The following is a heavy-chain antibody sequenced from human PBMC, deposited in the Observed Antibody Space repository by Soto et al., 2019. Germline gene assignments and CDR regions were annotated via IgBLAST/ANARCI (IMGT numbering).Heavy chain of an antibody. CDR1: RFDFSSYE. Sequence: EVQLLESGGGLVQPGGSLRLSCVASRFDFSSYEMSWVRQAAGKGLEWVSRVSLTGDRTNYAGSVKGRITVSRDNFKNALYLEMDSLRPDDSAIYYWARGGGYGTPTSCANDSWGRGTPVTVSS. D-gene: IGHD5-18*01. CDR3: ARGGGYGTPTSCANDS. V-gene: IGHV3-23*01. CDR2: VSLTGDRT. J-gene: IGHJ4*02.